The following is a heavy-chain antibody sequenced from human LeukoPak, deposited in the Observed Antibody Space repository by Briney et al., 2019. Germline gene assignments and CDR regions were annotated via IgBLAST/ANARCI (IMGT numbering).Heavy chain of an antibody. J-gene: IGHJ4*02. CDR3: ATGGGSNVYAKR. D-gene: IGHD1-14*01. CDR2: ISSSSSYT. Sequence: PGGSLRLSCAASGFNFSDYYMSWIRQAPGKGLEWVSYISSSSSYTNYADSVKGRFTISRDNAKDSLYLQMNSLRAEDTAVYYCATGGGSNVYAKRWGQGTLVTVSS. V-gene: IGHV3-11*05. CDR1: GFNFSDYY.